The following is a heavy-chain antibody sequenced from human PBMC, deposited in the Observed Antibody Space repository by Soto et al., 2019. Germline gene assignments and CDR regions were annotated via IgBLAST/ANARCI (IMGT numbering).Heavy chain of an antibody. D-gene: IGHD5-12*01. V-gene: IGHV1-2*02. J-gene: IGHJ4*02. CDR2: IGPESGAT. CDR1: GYTFTGHY. Sequence: VKVSCKASGYTFTGHYIHWVRQAPEQGPEWMGEIGPESGATRYAQKFQGRVTMTMDMSITTVYMELSNLSPDDTAVYYCGRGRSGQIVVFYWAQGTPVTVSS. CDR3: GRGRSGQIVVFY.